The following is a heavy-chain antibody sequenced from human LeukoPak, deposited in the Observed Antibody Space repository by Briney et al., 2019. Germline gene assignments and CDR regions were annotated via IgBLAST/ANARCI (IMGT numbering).Heavy chain of an antibody. CDR2: IYYSGNT. V-gene: IGHV4-59*01. D-gene: IGHD3-10*02. J-gene: IGHJ4*02. Sequence: SETLSLTCTLSGGSMSRYYWSWLRQPPGKGVEWLGYIYYSGNTDYKPSLKSRVAISVDTSKNQFSLKLSSVTAADTAVYYCARSTGTTMFIDYWGQGTLVTVSS. CDR3: ARSTGTTMFIDY. CDR1: GGSMSRYY.